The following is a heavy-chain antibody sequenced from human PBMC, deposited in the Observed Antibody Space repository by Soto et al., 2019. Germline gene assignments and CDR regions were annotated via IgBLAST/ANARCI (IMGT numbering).Heavy chain of an antibody. Sequence: ASVKVSCKASGYTFTSYAMHWVRQAPGQRLEWMGWINAGNGNTKYSQKFQGRVTITRDTSASTAYMELSSLRSEDTAVFYCARGGSGYDFYYYYYMDVWGKGTAVTVPS. CDR3: ARGGSGYDFYYYYYMDV. V-gene: IGHV1-3*01. D-gene: IGHD5-12*01. CDR1: GYTFTSYA. J-gene: IGHJ6*03. CDR2: INAGNGNT.